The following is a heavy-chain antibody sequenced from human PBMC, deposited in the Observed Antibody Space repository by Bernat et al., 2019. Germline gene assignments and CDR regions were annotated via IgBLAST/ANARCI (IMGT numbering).Heavy chain of an antibody. CDR3: ARERSSSSHSDY. CDR1: GFTFSSYE. V-gene: IGHV3-48*03. J-gene: IGHJ4*02. CDR2: ITSTSSYI. D-gene: IGHD6-6*01. Sequence: EVQLVESGGGLVQPGGSLRLSCAASGFTFSSYEMNWVRQAPGKGLEWVSSITSTSSYIYYADSVKGRFTISRDNAKNSLYLQMNSLSAEDTAVYYCARERSSSSHSDYWGQGTLVTVSS.